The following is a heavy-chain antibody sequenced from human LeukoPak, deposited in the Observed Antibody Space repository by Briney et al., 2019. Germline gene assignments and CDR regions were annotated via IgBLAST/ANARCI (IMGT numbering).Heavy chain of an antibody. Sequence: SETLSLTCTVSGGSISSYYWSWLRQPPGKGLEWIGYIYYSGSTNYNPSLKSRVTISVDTSKNQFSLKLSSVTAADTAVYYCAREGYCSSTSCYYYFDYWGQGTLVIVSS. D-gene: IGHD2-2*01. V-gene: IGHV4-59*01. J-gene: IGHJ4*02. CDR1: GGSISSYY. CDR3: AREGYCSSTSCYYYFDY. CDR2: IYYSGST.